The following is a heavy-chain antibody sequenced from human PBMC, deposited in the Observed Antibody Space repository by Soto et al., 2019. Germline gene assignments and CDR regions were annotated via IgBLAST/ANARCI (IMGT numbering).Heavy chain of an antibody. D-gene: IGHD6-13*01. CDR1: GYNFAHYW. CDR2: IYPGDSDT. V-gene: IGHV5-51*01. Sequence: GESLKISCQGSGYNFAHYWIGWVRQMPGKGLEWMGIIYPGDSDTTYSPSFQGQVTISANKSISTAYLQWSSLKASDTAMYYCARMIAAPGTGFDYWGQGTLVTVSS. CDR3: ARMIAAPGTGFDY. J-gene: IGHJ4*02.